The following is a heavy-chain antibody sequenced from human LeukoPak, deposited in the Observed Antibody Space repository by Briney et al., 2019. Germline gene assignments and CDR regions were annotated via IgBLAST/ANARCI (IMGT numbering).Heavy chain of an antibody. D-gene: IGHD1-26*01. J-gene: IGHJ4*02. Sequence: GGSLRLSCTTSGFSFRDYGITWVRQAPGKGLEWVSAITRGSAHIYYADSLKGRFTISGDHSTNSVHLQMNSLRVDDTAVYYCARGALVGTVYFFDSWGPGTVVTVSS. CDR3: ARGALVGTVYFFDS. CDR2: ITRGSAHI. V-gene: IGHV3-21*01. CDR1: GFSFRDYG.